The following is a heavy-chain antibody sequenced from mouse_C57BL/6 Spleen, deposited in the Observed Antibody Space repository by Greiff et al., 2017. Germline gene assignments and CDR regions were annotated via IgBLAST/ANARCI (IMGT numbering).Heavy chain of an antibody. J-gene: IGHJ4*01. V-gene: IGHV5-9-1*02. D-gene: IGHD3-2*02. Sequence: EVQVVESGEGLVKPGGSLKLSCAASGFTFSSYAMSWVRQTPEKMLEWVSYISSGGDYIYSADTVKGRFAISKYDARNTLYLQMSSLKSEDTAMYYCTRDSSGYGAMDYWGQGTSVTVSS. CDR2: ISSGGDYI. CDR1: GFTFSSYA. CDR3: TRDSSGYGAMDY.